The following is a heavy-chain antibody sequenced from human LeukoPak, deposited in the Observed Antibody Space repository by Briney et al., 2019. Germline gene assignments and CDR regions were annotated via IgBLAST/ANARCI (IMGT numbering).Heavy chain of an antibody. CDR2: INPRGGST. CDR1: GYTFTSNY. Sequence: ASVKVSCKASGYTFTSNYMHWVRQAPGQGLEWMGIINPRGGSTTYAQKFQGRVTMTRDTSTSTVYMELSSLRSEDTAVYYCATTRELLYRNWFDPWGQGTLVTVSS. V-gene: IGHV1-46*01. D-gene: IGHD2-2*02. J-gene: IGHJ5*02. CDR3: ATTRELLYRNWFDP.